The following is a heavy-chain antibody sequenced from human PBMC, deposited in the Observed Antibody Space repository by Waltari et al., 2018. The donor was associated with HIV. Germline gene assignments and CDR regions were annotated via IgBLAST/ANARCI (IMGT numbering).Heavy chain of an antibody. D-gene: IGHD3-9*01. CDR3: ARDSGLFMYDSRRAVLNWFDP. CDR2: IHYNGRT. CDR1: GGTMNTSDYY. J-gene: IGHJ5*02. Sequence: QFKLQESGPRLRKPSETLSLTGTISGGTMNTSDYYWGWVRQPPGKGLEWIGNIHYNGRTFYNPSLQSRVTLSLDKSDNQFFLNFISVIAADTAVYYCARDSGLFMYDSRRAVLNWFDPWGQGLLVTVSS. V-gene: IGHV4-39*07.